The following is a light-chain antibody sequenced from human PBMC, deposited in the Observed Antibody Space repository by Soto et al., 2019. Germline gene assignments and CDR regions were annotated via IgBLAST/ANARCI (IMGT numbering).Light chain of an antibody. J-gene: IGKJ4*01. V-gene: IGKV3-11*01. CDR2: DAS. CDR3: QHRYSWPLT. Sequence: EIVLTQSPATLSLSPGESASLSCRASQSIRFYIAWFQQKPGHPPRLLIFDASRRATGIPARFSGSGSGTDFTLNISSLQPEDFAVYYCQHRYSWPLTFGGGTKVEI. CDR1: QSIRFY.